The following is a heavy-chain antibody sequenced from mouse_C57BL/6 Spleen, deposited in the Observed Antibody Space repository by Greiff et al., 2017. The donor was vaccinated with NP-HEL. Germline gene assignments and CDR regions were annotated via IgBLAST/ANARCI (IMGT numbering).Heavy chain of an antibody. CDR3: TREGITTVVAPYAMDY. V-gene: IGHV5-9-1*02. Sequence: VQGVESGEGLVKPGGSLKLSCAASGFTFSSYAMSWVRQTPEKRLEWVAYISSGGDYIYYADTVKGRFTISRDNARNTLYLQMSSLKSEDTAMYYCTREGITTVVAPYAMDYWGQGTSVTVSS. CDR1: GFTFSSYA. J-gene: IGHJ4*01. D-gene: IGHD1-1*01. CDR2: ISSGGDYI.